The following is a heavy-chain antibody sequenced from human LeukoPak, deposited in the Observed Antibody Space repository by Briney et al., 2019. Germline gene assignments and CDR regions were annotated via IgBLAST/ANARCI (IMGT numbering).Heavy chain of an antibody. CDR1: GGSISSYY. CDR2: IYYSGST. J-gene: IGHJ5*02. CDR3: AREPYSSGFNWFDP. V-gene: IGHV4-59*12. D-gene: IGHD6-19*01. Sequence: PSETLSLTCTVSGGSISSYYWSWIRQPPGKGLEWIGYIYYSGSTNYNPSLKSRVTMSVDTSKNQFSLKLSSVTAADTAVYYCAREPYSSGFNWFDPWGQGTLDTVSS.